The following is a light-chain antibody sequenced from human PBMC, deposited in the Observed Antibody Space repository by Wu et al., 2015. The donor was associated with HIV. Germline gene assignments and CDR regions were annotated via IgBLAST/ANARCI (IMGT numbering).Light chain of an antibody. V-gene: IGKV1-5*03. Sequence: DIQMTQSPLTLSASVGDRVTITCRASQSISTWLAWYQQKPGKAPKLLIYKASTLESGVPSRFSGSGSGTEFTLTISSLQPDDFANYYCQQYNSDSWTFGQGTKWKSN. J-gene: IGKJ1*01. CDR2: KAS. CDR1: QSISTW. CDR3: QQYNSDSWT.